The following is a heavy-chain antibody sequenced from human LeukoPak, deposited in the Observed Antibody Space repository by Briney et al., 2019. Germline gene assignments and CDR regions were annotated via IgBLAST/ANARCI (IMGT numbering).Heavy chain of an antibody. J-gene: IGHJ4*02. D-gene: IGHD5-18*01. CDR3: ARDPLGYTAMVL. CDR1: GGTFSSYA. Sequence: GASVKVSCKASGGTFSSYAISWVRQAPGQGLEWMGGIIPIFGTANYAQKFQGRVTITADESTSTAYMELSSLRSEDTAVYYCARDPLGYTAMVLWGQGTLVTVSS. V-gene: IGHV1-69*13. CDR2: IIPIFGTA.